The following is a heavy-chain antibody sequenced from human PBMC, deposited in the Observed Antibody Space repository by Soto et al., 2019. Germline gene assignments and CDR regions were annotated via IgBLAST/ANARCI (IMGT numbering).Heavy chain of an antibody. CDR1: GFTFSSYS. D-gene: IGHD3-3*01. J-gene: IGHJ5*02. CDR3: ARQAFYDFWSLGNWFDP. Sequence: GGSLRLSCAASGFTFSSYSMNWVRQAPGKGLEWVSYISSSSSTIYYADSVKGRFTISRDNAKNSLYLQMNSLRAEDTAVYYCARQAFYDFWSLGNWFDPWGQGTLVTVSS. CDR2: ISSSSSTI. V-gene: IGHV3-48*01.